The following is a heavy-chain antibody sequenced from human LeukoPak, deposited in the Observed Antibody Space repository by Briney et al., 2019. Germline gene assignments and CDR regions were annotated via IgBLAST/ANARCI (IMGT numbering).Heavy chain of an antibody. CDR3: ARTGRTVTTYYYYGMDV. D-gene: IGHD4-11*01. J-gene: IGHJ6*02. V-gene: IGHV4-34*01. CDR1: GGSFSGYY. CDR2: INHSGST. Sequence: SETLSLTCAVYGGSFSGYYWSWIRQPPGKGLEWIGEINHSGSTNYNPSLKSRVTISVDTSKNQFSLKLSSVTAADTAVYYCARTGRTVTTYYYYGMDVWGQGTTVTVSS.